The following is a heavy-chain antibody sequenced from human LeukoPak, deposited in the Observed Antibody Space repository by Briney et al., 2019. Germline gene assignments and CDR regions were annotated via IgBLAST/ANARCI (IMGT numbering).Heavy chain of an antibody. V-gene: IGHV1-69*05. D-gene: IGHD5-12*01. CDR2: IIPIFGTA. CDR3: ASSGYEDFYYYYYYMDV. J-gene: IGHJ6*03. Sequence: SLKLSRKPSGGTFSSYAISWVRQAPGQGLEWMGGIIPIFGTANYAQKFQGRVTITTDESTSTAYMELSSLRSEDTAVYYCASSGYEDFYYYYYYMDVWGKGTTVTVSS. CDR1: GGTFSSYA.